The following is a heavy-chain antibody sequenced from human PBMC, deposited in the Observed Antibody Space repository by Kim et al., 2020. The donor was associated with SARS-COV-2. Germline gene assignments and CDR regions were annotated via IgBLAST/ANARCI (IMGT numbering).Heavy chain of an antibody. J-gene: IGHJ6*03. CDR2: ISIFNGYT. CDR1: GYSFTSYG. V-gene: IGHV1-18*01. CDR3: ASRVADAQFFYMDF. Sequence: ASVKVSCKASGYSFTSYGISWARQAPGQGLEWMGWISIFNGYTHYAQKFQDRVTITMEIFTRTAYMEVTTLTSDDTAIYYCASRVADAQFFYMDFRGRGT.